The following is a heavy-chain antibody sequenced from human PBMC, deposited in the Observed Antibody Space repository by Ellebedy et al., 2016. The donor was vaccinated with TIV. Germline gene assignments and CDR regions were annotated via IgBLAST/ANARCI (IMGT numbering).Heavy chain of an antibody. D-gene: IGHD2-15*01. V-gene: IGHV3-30-3*01. CDR2: ISYDGSNK. CDR1: GFTFNSYA. CDR3: ARGHCRGGSCFHYFDY. Sequence: GESLKISXVVSGFTFNSYAMHWVRQAPGKGLEWVAVISYDGSNKYYADSVKGRFTISRDNSKKTLHLQMNSLRAEDTAVYYCARGHCRGGSCFHYFDYWGQGTLVTVSS. J-gene: IGHJ4*02.